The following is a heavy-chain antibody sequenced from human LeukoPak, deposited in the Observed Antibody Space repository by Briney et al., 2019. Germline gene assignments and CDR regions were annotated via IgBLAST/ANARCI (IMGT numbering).Heavy chain of an antibody. Sequence: GGSLRLSCAVSGITLSNYGMSWVRQAPGKGLEWVAGISDSGGRTNYADSVKGRFTISRDNPKNTLYLLMNSLRAEDTAVYFCAKRGVVIRVILVGFHKEANYFDSWGQGALVTVSS. J-gene: IGHJ4*02. D-gene: IGHD3-22*01. CDR1: GITLSNYG. V-gene: IGHV3-23*01. CDR3: AKRGVVIRVILVGFHKEANYFDS. CDR2: ISDSGGRT.